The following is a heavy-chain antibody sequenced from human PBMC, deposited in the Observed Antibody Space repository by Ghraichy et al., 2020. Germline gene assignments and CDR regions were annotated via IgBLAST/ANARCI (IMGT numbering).Heavy chain of an antibody. CDR2: IIPIYGSA. CDR1: GGTFSTYE. Sequence: SVKVSRKAFGGTFSTYEISWVRQAPGQGLEWVGGIIPIYGSANYAQKLQGRVTITADDPTRTVYMELNSLKIEDTAVYYCAREYSSSAGLGFWGQGTLITVSS. V-gene: IGHV1-69*13. J-gene: IGHJ4*02. D-gene: IGHD6-6*01. CDR3: AREYSSSAGLGF.